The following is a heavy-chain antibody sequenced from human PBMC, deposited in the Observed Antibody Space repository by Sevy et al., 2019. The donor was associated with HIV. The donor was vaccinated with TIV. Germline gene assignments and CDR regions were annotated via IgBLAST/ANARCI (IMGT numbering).Heavy chain of an antibody. J-gene: IGHJ6*02. CDR3: AKRRVQSGLSGGGANYGMDV. D-gene: IGHD2-8*02. V-gene: IGHV3-NL1*01. Sequence: GGSLRLSCAASAFTFSSYGKHWVRQAPGKGLEWVSTLIGGGSRTYYADSVTGRFIISRDNSRNTLYLQMNSLRAEDTAIYYCAKRRVQSGLSGGGANYGMDVCGRGTTVTVSS. CDR2: LIGGGSRT. CDR1: AFTFSSYG.